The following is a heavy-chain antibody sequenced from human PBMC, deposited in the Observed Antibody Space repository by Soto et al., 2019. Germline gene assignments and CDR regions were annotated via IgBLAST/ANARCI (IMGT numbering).Heavy chain of an antibody. D-gene: IGHD3-22*01. CDR2: ISAYNGNT. V-gene: IGHV1-18*01. J-gene: IGHJ5*02. CDR1: GYTFTSYG. CDR3: ARDKPNFSPIYYDSSGPSGLFDP. Sequence: ASVKVSCKASGYTFTSYGISWVRQAPGQGLEWMGWISAYNGNTNYAQKLQGRVTMTTDTSTSTAYMELRSLRSDDTAVYYCARDKPNFSPIYYDSSGPSGLFDPWGKGTLVTVSS.